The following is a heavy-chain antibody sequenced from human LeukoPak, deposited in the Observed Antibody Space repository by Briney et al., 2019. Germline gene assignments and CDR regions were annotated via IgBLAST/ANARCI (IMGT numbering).Heavy chain of an antibody. D-gene: IGHD2-2*01. V-gene: IGHV1-24*01. Sequence: ASVKVSCKASGYTFTGYYMHWVRQAPGQGLEWMGGFDPEDGETIYAQKFQGRVTMTEDTSTDTAYMELSSLRSEDTAVYYCATSGVVPAAHYYYYYMDVWGKGTTVTVSS. CDR1: GYTFTGYY. J-gene: IGHJ6*03. CDR3: ATSGVVPAAHYYYYYMDV. CDR2: FDPEDGET.